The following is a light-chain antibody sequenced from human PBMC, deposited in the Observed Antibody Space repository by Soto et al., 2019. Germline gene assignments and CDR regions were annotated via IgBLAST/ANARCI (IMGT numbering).Light chain of an antibody. CDR2: EVS. V-gene: IGLV2-14*01. CDR3: SSYTSSSTWL. J-gene: IGLJ3*02. Sequence: QSVLTQPASVSGSPGQSITISCTGTSSDVGGYNYVSWYQHHPGKAPKLMIYEVSNRPSGVSTRFSGSKSGNTASLTISGLQAEDEADYYCSSYTSSSTWLFGGGTKVTVL. CDR1: SSDVGGYNY.